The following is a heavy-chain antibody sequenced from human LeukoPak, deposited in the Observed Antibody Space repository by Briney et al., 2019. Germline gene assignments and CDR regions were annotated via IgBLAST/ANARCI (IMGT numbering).Heavy chain of an antibody. Sequence: PSETLSLTCTVSGGSISSGDYYWSWIRQPPGKGLEWIGYIYYSGSTYYNPSLKSRVTISVDTCKNQFSLKLSSVTAADTAVYYCARAPWTYYDILTGTNLRWFDPWGQGTLVTVSS. CDR2: IYYSGST. D-gene: IGHD3-9*01. V-gene: IGHV4-30-4*01. J-gene: IGHJ5*02. CDR3: ARAPWTYYDILTGTNLRWFDP. CDR1: GGSISSGDYY.